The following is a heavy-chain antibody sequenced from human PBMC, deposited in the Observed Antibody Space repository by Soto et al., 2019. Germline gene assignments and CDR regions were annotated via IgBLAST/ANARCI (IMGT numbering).Heavy chain of an antibody. CDR3: ARHPPYYDFWSGYYRGMDV. V-gene: IGHV4-39*01. CDR1: GGSISSSSYY. D-gene: IGHD3-3*01. J-gene: IGHJ6*02. CDR2: IYYSGST. Sequence: QLQLQESGPGLVKPSETLSLTCTVSGGSISSSSYYWGWIRQPPGKGLEWIGSIYYSGSTYYNPSLKSRVTISVDTSKNQFSLKLSSVTAADTAVYYCARHPPYYDFWSGYYRGMDVWGQGTTVTVSS.